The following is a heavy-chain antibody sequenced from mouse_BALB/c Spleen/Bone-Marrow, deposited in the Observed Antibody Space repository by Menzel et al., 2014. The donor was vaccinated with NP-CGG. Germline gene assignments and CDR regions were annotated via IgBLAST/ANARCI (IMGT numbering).Heavy chain of an antibody. CDR2: INSNGGST. V-gene: IGHV5-6-2*01. J-gene: IGHJ3*01. CDR1: GFTFSSYY. D-gene: IGHD2-4*01. Sequence: EVKLVESGGGLVKLGGSLKLSCAASGFTFSSYYMSWVRQTPEKRLELVAAINSNGGSTYYPDTVKGRFTISRDNAKNTLYLQMSSLKSEDTALYYCARQPLYDYDSRFAYWGQGTLVTVSA. CDR3: ARQPLYDYDSRFAY.